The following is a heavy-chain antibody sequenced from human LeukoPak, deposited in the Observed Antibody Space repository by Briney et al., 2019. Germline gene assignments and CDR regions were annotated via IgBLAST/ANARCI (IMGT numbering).Heavy chain of an antibody. Sequence: GGSLRLSCAASGFTFSSYGMHWVRQAPGKGLEWVAFIRYDGSNKYYADSVKGRFTISRDNSKNTLYLQMNSLRAEDTAVYYCAREIVAYDAFDIWGQGTMVTVSS. CDR1: GFTFSSYG. V-gene: IGHV3-30*02. J-gene: IGHJ3*02. CDR3: AREIVAYDAFDI. D-gene: IGHD3-22*01. CDR2: IRYDGSNK.